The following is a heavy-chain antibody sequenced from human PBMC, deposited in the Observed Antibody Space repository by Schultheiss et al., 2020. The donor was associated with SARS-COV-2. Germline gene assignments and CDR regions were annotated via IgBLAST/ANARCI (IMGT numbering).Heavy chain of an antibody. D-gene: IGHD3-9*01. J-gene: IGHJ4*02. CDR2: ILAGFGTL. Sequence: SVKVSCKASGGTFSTYVINWVRLAPGQGLEWMGGILAGFGTLNYAQKFQDRVTISADESTNTAYMELKSLRSEDTAVYYCARAPFYDKLTGSMGYFDYWGQGTLVTVSS. CDR1: GGTFSTYV. V-gene: IGHV1-69*13. CDR3: ARAPFYDKLTGSMGYFDY.